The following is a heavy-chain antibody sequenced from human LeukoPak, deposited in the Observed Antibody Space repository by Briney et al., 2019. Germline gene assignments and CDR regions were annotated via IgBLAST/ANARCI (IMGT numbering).Heavy chain of an antibody. CDR1: GGSISSYY. J-gene: IGHJ4*02. CDR3: ARGGEYYDILTGYFDY. Sequence: PSETLSLTCTVSGGSISSYYWSWIRQPPGKGLEWIGYIYYSGSTNYNPSLKSRVTISGDTSKNQFSLKLSSVTAADTAVYYCARGGEYYDILTGYFDYWGQGTLVTVSS. V-gene: IGHV4-59*01. D-gene: IGHD3-9*01. CDR2: IYYSGST.